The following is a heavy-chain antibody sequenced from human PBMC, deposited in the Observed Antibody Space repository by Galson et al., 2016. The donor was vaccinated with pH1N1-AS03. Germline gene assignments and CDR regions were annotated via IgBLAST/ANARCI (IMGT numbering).Heavy chain of an antibody. V-gene: IGHV4-39*01. CDR2: IYYSGSA. CDR1: GGSISNSNYY. D-gene: IGHD6-13*01. Sequence: SETLSLTCTVSGGSISNSNYYWGWIRQPPGKGLGWIGSIYYSGSAYYNPSLKSRVTISIDTSKNQFSLRLSSVTAADTAVYYCARHPYNSSPLYYYFYYMDVWGKGTTVTVSS. J-gene: IGHJ6*03. CDR3: ARHPYNSSPLYYYFYYMDV.